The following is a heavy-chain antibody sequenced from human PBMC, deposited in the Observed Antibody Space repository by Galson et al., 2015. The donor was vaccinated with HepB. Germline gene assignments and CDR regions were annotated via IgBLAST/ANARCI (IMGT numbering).Heavy chain of an antibody. CDR3: ARDGMPYSSTWYYFDY. V-gene: IGHV3-33*01. CDR2: IWYDGSNE. D-gene: IGHD6-13*01. Sequence: SLRLSCAASGFTFSTYGMHWVRQAPGKGLEWVAVIWYDGSNEYFVDSVKGRFTISRDNSKKTLYLQMNSLRAEDTAVYYCARDGMPYSSTWYYFDYWGQGTLVTVPS. CDR1: GFTFSTYG. J-gene: IGHJ4*02.